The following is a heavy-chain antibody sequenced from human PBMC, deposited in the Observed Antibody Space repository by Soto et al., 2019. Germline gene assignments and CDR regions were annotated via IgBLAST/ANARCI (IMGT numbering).Heavy chain of an antibody. CDR1: GGSFSGYY. Sequence: PSETLSLTCAVYGGSFSGYYWSWIRQPPGKGLEWIGEIYHSGSTNYNPSLKSRVTISVDTSKNQFSLKLSSVTAADTAVYYCARENYDFWSGYRNNWFDPWGQGTLVTVSS. CDR3: ARENYDFWSGYRNNWFDP. J-gene: IGHJ5*02. CDR2: IYHSGST. V-gene: IGHV4-34*01. D-gene: IGHD3-3*01.